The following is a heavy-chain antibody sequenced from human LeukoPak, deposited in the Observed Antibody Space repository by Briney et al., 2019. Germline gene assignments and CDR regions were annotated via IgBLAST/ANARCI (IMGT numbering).Heavy chain of an antibody. V-gene: IGHV1-69*04. D-gene: IGHD3-16*02. J-gene: IGHJ4*02. CDR3: ARVPDWDYVWGSYRHNGTYYFDY. CDR1: GGTFISYA. CDR2: IIPILGIA. Sequence: SVKVSCKASGGTFISYAISWVRQAPGQGLEWMGRIIPILGIANYAQKFQGRVTITADKSTSTAYMELSSLRSEDTAVYYCARVPDWDYVWGSYRHNGTYYFDYWGQGTLVTVSS.